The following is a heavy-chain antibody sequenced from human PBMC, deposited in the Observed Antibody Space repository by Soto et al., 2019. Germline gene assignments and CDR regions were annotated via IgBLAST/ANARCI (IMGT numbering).Heavy chain of an antibody. CDR3: ARLRTYYDFWSGSYYYYGMDV. D-gene: IGHD3-3*01. Sequence: PWETLSLTCAVYGGSFSGYYWSWIRQPPGKGLEWIGEINHSGSTNYNPSLKSRVTISVDTSKNQFSLKLSSVTAADTAVYYCARLRTYYDFWSGSYYYYGMDVCGQGTTLTVSS. CDR2: INHSGST. J-gene: IGHJ6*02. V-gene: IGHV4-34*01. CDR1: GGSFSGYY.